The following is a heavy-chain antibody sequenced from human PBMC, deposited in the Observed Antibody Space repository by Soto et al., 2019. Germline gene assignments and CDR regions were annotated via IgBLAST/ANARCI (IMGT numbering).Heavy chain of an antibody. D-gene: IGHD3-3*01. CDR1: GFCFGSYA. CDR2: ISGSDGKT. CDR3: ARWSYLDY. V-gene: IGHV3-23*01. J-gene: IGHJ4*02. Sequence: GGSLRLSCAASGFCFGSYALSWVRQAPGKGLEWVSTISGSDGKTFYADSVKGRFSISRDTSQSTLYLQMNSLRADDTAIYYCARWSYLDYWGQGTRVTVSS.